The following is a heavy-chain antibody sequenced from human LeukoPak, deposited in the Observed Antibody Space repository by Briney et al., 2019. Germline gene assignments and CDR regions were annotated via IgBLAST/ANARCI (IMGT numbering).Heavy chain of an antibody. Sequence: PSETLSLTCTVSGGSISSSHYYWGWIRQPPGKGLEWIASIYYRGYTYYNPSLKSRITISVDTSKNQFSLKLSSVTAADTAVYCCARGYCSGGSCYSYYYYNYMDVWGKGTTVTVSS. CDR3: ARGYCSGGSCYSYYYYNYMDV. J-gene: IGHJ6*03. D-gene: IGHD2-15*01. V-gene: IGHV4-39*07. CDR1: GGSISSSHYY. CDR2: IYYRGYT.